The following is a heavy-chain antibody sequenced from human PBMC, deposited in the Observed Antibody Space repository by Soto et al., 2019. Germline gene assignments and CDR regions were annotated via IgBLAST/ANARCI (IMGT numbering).Heavy chain of an antibody. CDR3: AREGSSGEYFQH. J-gene: IGHJ1*01. CDR2: ISYDGSNK. V-gene: IGHV3-30-3*01. CDR1: GFTFSSYA. D-gene: IGHD3-10*01. Sequence: QVQLVESGGGVVQPGRSLRLSCAASGFTFSSYAMHWVRQAPGKGLEWVAVISYDGSNKYYADSVKGRFTISRDNSKNTLYLQMNSLRAEHTAVYYCAREGSSGEYFQHWGQGTLVTVSS.